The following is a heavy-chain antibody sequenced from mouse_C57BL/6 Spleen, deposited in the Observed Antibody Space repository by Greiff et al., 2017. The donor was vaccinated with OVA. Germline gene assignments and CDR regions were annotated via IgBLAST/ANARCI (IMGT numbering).Heavy chain of an antibody. CDR1: GYAFSSYW. Sequence: QVQLQQSGAELVKPGASVKISCKASGYAFSSYWMNWVKQRPGKGLEWIGQIYPGDGDTNYNGKFKGKATLTADKSSSTAYMQLSSLTSEDSAVYFCARGGHYDYDVGTYWGQGTTLTVSS. D-gene: IGHD2-4*01. J-gene: IGHJ2*01. CDR2: IYPGDGDT. CDR3: ARGGHYDYDVGTY. V-gene: IGHV1-80*01.